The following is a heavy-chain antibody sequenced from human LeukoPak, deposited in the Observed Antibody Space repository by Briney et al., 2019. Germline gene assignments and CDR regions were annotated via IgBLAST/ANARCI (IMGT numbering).Heavy chain of an antibody. CDR2: IYYSGST. V-gene: IGHV4-59*01. J-gene: IGHJ4*02. Sequence: SETLSLTCAASGGSISSYYWSWIRQPPGKGLEWIGYIYYSGSTNYNPSLKSRVTISVDTSKNLFSLKLSSVTAADTAVYYCARFNFNYYGSGSYYNYFDYWGQGTLVTVSS. CDR3: ARFNFNYYGSGSYYNYFDY. D-gene: IGHD3-10*01. CDR1: GGSISSYY.